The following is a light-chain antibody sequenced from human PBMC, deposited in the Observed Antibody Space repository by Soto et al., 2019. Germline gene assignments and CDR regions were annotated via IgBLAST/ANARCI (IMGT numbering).Light chain of an antibody. Sequence: QSALTQPRSVSRSPGQSVTFSCTGTSSDVGSYNYISWYQQHPGKAPKLMIYDVTKRPSGVPDRFSGSKSGNTASLTISGLQAEDEADYYCCSYAGTYTFVFGGGTKLTVL. CDR2: DVT. J-gene: IGLJ3*02. V-gene: IGLV2-11*01. CDR1: SSDVGSYNY. CDR3: CSYAGTYTFV.